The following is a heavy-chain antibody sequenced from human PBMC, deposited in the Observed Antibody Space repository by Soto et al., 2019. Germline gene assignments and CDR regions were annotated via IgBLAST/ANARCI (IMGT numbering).Heavy chain of an antibody. J-gene: IGHJ4*02. Sequence: GGSLRLSCAASGFTFSSYAMHWVRQAPGKGPEWVAVISYDGSNKYYAGSVKGRFTISRDNSKNTLYLQMNSLRAEDTAVYYCAREGTIFGVVIIPYDYWGQGTLVTVSS. V-gene: IGHV3-30-3*01. CDR2: ISYDGSNK. CDR3: AREGTIFGVVIIPYDY. CDR1: GFTFSSYA. D-gene: IGHD3-3*01.